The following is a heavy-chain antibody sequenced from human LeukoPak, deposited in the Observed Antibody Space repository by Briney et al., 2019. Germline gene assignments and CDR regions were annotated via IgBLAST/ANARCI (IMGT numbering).Heavy chain of an antibody. J-gene: IGHJ4*02. CDR1: GYTFTSYG. CDR2: ISAYNGNT. V-gene: IGHV1-18*01. CDR3: ARASSIAARRDLFDY. Sequence: ASVKVSCKASGYTFTSYGISWVRQAPGQGLEWMGWISAYNGNTNYAQKLQGRVTMTTDTSTSTAYMELRSLRSDDTAVYYCARASSIAARRDLFDYWGQGTLVTVSS. D-gene: IGHD6-6*01.